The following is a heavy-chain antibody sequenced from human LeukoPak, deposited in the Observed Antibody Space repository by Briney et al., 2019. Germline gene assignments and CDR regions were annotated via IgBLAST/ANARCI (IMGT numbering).Heavy chain of an antibody. J-gene: IGHJ6*03. Sequence: SVKVSCKASGGTFSSYAISWVRQAPGQGLEWMGGIIPIFGTANYAQKFQGRVTITTDESTSTAYMELSSLRSEDTAVYYCARSRPTSRTGSLLPYYYYYYMDVWGKGTTVTVSS. CDR3: ARSRPTSRTGSLLPYYYYYYMDV. V-gene: IGHV1-69*05. CDR2: IIPIFGTA. D-gene: IGHD2-15*01. CDR1: GGTFSSYA.